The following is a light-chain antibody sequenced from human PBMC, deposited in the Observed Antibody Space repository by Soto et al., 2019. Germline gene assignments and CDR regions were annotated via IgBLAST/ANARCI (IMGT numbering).Light chain of an antibody. CDR1: QSINNW. CDR3: QQYNSYGT. CDR2: DAS. V-gene: IGKV1-5*01. Sequence: DIQMTQSPSTLSASVGYRVTVTCRASQSINNWLAWYQQEPGKAPKLLIYDASSLESGVPSRFSGSGSGTEFTLTISSLQPDDFATYYCQQYNSYGTFGQGTKVDIK. J-gene: IGKJ1*01.